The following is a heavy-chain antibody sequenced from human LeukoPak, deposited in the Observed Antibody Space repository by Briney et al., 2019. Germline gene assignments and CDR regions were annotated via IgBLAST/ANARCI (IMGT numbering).Heavy chain of an antibody. CDR3: AREGYSYGSRRAYFDL. D-gene: IGHD5-18*01. V-gene: IGHV3-11*01. Sequence: GRSLRLSCAASGFTFSDYYMSWIRQAPGKGLEWVSYISSSGSTIYYADSVKGRFTISRDNAKNSLYLQMNSLRAEDTAVYYCAREGYSYGSRRAYFDLWGRGTLVTVSS. J-gene: IGHJ2*01. CDR1: GFTFSDYY. CDR2: ISSSGSTI.